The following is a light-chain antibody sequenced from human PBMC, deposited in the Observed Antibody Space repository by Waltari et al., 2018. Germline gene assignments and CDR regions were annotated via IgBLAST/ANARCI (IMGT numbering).Light chain of an antibody. Sequence: QSVLTQPPSASGTPGQRVTISCSGSSSNIGDNVVNWYQQLPGKAPTLLIYRSDQRHSGVPDRCSGSKSGTIASLAISGLQSADEGDYYCAAWDDSLHGHWVFGGGTKVAVL. V-gene: IGLV1-44*01. CDR2: RSD. CDR3: AAWDDSLHGHWV. CDR1: SSNIGDNV. J-gene: IGLJ3*02.